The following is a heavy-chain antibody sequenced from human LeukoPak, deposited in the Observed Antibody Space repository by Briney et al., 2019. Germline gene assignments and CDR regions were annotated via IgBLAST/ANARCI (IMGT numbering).Heavy chain of an antibody. J-gene: IGHJ4*02. CDR3: ARTNSPQRSRPFGY. CDR2: IYYSGST. V-gene: IGHV4-39*01. Sequence: SETLSLTCTVSGGSISTTGYYWAWIRQPPGKGLQWIASIYYSGSTYYNSSLKSRVTISVDTSKNQFSLKLRSVTAADTAVYYCARTNSPQRSRPFGYWGQGSLVTVSS. D-gene: IGHD4-23*01. CDR1: GGSISTTGYY.